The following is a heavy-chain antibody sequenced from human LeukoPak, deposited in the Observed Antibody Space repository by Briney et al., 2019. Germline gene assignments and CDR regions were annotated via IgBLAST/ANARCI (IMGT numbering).Heavy chain of an antibody. CDR2: INPSGGRT. Sequence: GASVKVSCKASGYTFTTYYMHWVRQAPGQGLEWMGMINPSGGRTTYAQKLQGRVTMTRDTSTSTAYIELYSLRCDDTAVYYCTRGGRDYGDTRFDPWGQGTLVTVSA. CDR3: TRGGRDYGDTRFDP. CDR1: GYTFTTYY. V-gene: IGHV1-46*01. J-gene: IGHJ5*02. D-gene: IGHD4-17*01.